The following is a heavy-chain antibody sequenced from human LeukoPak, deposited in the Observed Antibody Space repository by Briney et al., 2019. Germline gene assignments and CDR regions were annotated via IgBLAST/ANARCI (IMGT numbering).Heavy chain of an antibody. Sequence: SVKVSCKASGGTFSSYAISWVRQAPGQGLEWMGGIIPIFGTANYAQKFQGRVTITTDESTSTAYMELSSLRSEDTAVYYCAREIRSKWELRAYYFDYWGQGTLVTVSS. CDR3: AREIRSKWELRAYYFDY. CDR2: IIPIFGTA. J-gene: IGHJ4*02. CDR1: GGTFSSYA. D-gene: IGHD1-26*01. V-gene: IGHV1-69*05.